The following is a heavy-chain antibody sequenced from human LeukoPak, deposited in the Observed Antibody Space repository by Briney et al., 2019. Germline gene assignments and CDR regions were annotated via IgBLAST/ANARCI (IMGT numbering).Heavy chain of an antibody. CDR1: GYTFTSYY. D-gene: IGHD3-9*01. CDR2: INPSGGST. CDR3: ARVADWLLHFDY. Sequence: ASVKVSCKASGYTFTSYYMHWVRQAPGQGLEWMGIINPSGGSTSYAQKLQGRVTMTTDTSTSTAYMELRSLRSDDTAVYYCARVADWLLHFDYWGQGTLVTVSS. J-gene: IGHJ4*02. V-gene: IGHV1-46*01.